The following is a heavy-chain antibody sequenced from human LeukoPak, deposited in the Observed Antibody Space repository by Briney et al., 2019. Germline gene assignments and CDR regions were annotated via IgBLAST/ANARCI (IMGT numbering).Heavy chain of an antibody. CDR2: ISGSGGST. CDR3: AKPPYCSSTSCHRTNYFDY. CDR1: GLTFKNYA. J-gene: IGHJ4*02. V-gene: IGHV3-23*01. Sequence: GGSLRLSCGASGLTFKNYAMNWVRQAPGKGLEWVSAISGSGGSTYYADSVKGRFTISRDNSKNTLYLQMNSLRAEDTAVYYCAKPPYCSSTSCHRTNYFDYWGQGTLVTVSS. D-gene: IGHD2-2*01.